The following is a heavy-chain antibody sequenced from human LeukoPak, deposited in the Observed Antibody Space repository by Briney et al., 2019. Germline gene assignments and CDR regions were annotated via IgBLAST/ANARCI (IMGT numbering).Heavy chain of an antibody. CDR2: IYTSGST. J-gene: IGHJ5*02. CDR1: GGSISSGSYY. V-gene: IGHV4-61*02. CDR3: ARGWTLFDP. Sequence: PSETLSLTCTVSGGSISSGSYYWSWIRQPAGKGLEWIGRIYTSGSTNYNPSLKSRVTISVDTSKNQFSLKLSSVTAADTAVYYCARGWTLFDPWGQGTLATVSS. D-gene: IGHD3/OR15-3a*01.